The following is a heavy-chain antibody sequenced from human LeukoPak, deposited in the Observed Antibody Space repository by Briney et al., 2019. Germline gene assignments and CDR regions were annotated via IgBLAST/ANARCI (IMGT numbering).Heavy chain of an antibody. CDR1: GGSFSGYY. Sequence: SETLSLTCAVYGGSFSGYYWSWIRQPPGKGLEWIGEINHSGSTNYNPSLKSRVTISVDTSKNQFSLKLSSVTAADTAVYYCARQPPKRYCSGGSCYSAYYYYYMDVWGKGTTVTISS. CDR2: INHSGST. D-gene: IGHD2-15*01. V-gene: IGHV4-34*01. CDR3: ARQPPKRYCSGGSCYSAYYYYYMDV. J-gene: IGHJ6*03.